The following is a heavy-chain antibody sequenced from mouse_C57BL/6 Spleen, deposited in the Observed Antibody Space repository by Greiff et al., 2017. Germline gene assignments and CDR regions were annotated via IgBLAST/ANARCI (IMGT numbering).Heavy chain of an antibody. Sequence: EVKLVESEGGLVQPGSSMKLSCTASGFTFSDYYMAWVRQVPEKGLEWVANINYDGSSTYYLDSLKSRFIISRDNAKNILYLQMSSLKSEDTATYYCARDTGDYYGSSPWYFDVWGTGTTVTVSS. CDR1: GFTFSDYY. V-gene: IGHV5-16*01. J-gene: IGHJ1*03. CDR2: INYDGSST. CDR3: ARDTGDYYGSSPWYFDV. D-gene: IGHD1-1*01.